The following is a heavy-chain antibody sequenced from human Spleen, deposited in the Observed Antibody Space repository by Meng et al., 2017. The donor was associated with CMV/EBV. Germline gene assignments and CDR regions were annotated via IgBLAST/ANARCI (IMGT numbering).Heavy chain of an antibody. J-gene: IGHJ4*02. V-gene: IGHV4-34*01. CDR2: INHSGST. CDR1: GGSFSGYY. Sequence: SETLSLTCAVYGGSFSGYYWSWIRQPPGKGLEWIGEINHSGSTNYNPSLKSRVTISVDTSKNQFSLKLSSVTAADTAVYYCARDCSGYDYKTFDYWGQGTLVTVS. CDR3: ARDCSGYDYKTFDY. D-gene: IGHD5-12*01.